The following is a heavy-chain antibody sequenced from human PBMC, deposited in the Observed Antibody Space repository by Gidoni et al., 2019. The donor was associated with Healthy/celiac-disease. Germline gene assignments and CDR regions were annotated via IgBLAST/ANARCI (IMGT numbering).Heavy chain of an antibody. D-gene: IGHD2-15*01. CDR3: ARGYCSGGSCYPFYYYGMDV. CDR1: GGTFSSYA. CDR2: IIPIFGTA. V-gene: IGHV1-69*06. J-gene: IGHJ6*02. Sequence: QVQLVQSGAEVKKPGSSVTVSCKASGGTFSSYAISWVRQAPGQGLEWMGGIIPIFGTANYAQKFQGRVTITADKSTSTAYMELSSLRSEDTAVYYCARGYCSGGSCYPFYYYGMDVWGQGTTVTVSS.